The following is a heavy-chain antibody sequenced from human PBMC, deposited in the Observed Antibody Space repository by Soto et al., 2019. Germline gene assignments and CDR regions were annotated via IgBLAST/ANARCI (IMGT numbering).Heavy chain of an antibody. CDR3: SYSGYDFYYFDY. Sequence: QVQLQESGPGLVKPSETLSLTCTVSGGSISNYYWSWIRQPPGKGLEWIGYIYYSGSTNYNPSLKSRVTISVATSKNQFSLKLSSVTAADTAVYYCSYSGYDFYYFDYWGQGTLVTVSS. CDR1: GGSISNYY. J-gene: IGHJ4*02. CDR2: IYYSGST. V-gene: IGHV4-59*08. D-gene: IGHD5-12*01.